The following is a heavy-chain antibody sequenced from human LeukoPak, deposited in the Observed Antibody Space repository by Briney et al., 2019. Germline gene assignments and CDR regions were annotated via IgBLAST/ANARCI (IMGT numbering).Heavy chain of an antibody. V-gene: IGHV7-4-1*02. J-gene: IGHJ4*02. D-gene: IGHD3-10*01. CDR2: INTNTGNP. Sequence: ASVKVSCKASGYSFTSYGMNWVRQAPGQGLEWTGWINTNTGNPTYAQGFTGRFVFSLDTSVSTAYLQISSLKAEDTAVYYCARDGYYGSGSYWYFDYWGQGTLVTVSS. CDR3: ARDGYYGSGSYWYFDY. CDR1: GYSFTSYG.